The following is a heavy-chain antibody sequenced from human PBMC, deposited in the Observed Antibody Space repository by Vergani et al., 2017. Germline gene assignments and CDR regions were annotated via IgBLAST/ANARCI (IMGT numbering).Heavy chain of an antibody. V-gene: IGHV3-48*01. CDR3: ARDAHGWHCSSTSCSNYYYYDMDV. CDR2: ISSGSSTI. CDR1: GFTFSSYS. Sequence: EVQLVESGGGLVQPGGSLRLSCAASGFTFSSYSMNWVRQAPGKGLEWVSYISSGSSTIYYADSVKGRFTISRDNAKNSLYLQMNSLRAEDTAVYYCARDAHGWHCSSTSCSNYYYYDMDVWGQ. J-gene: IGHJ6*02. D-gene: IGHD2-2*01.